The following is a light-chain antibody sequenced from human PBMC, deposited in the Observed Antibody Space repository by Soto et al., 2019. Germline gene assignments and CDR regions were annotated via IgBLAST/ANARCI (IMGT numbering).Light chain of an antibody. J-gene: IGLJ1*01. CDR3: SSYTRSTTQV. CDR1: SSDIGAYNY. V-gene: IGLV2-14*01. Sequence: QSALTQPASVSGSPGQSVTISCTGTSSDIGAYNYVSWYQQHPGKAPKLIIYEVSNRPSGVSNRFSGSKSGNTASLTISGLQAEDEADYHCSSYTRSTTQVFGTGTKLTAL. CDR2: EVS.